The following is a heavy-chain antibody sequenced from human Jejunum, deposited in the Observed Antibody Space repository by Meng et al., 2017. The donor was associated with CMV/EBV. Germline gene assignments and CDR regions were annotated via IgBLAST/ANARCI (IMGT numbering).Heavy chain of an antibody. CDR3: ARDGEGRWLQLGC. V-gene: IGHV4-39*06. CDR1: GDSISSGGDF. Sequence: GDSISSGGDFWGWVRQPPGKGLEWIGSIDYSGTTRYNPSLGSRVVISVDTSMNQLTLRLDSVTAADTAVYYCARDGEGRWLQLGCWGQGTLVTVSS. CDR2: IDYSGTT. J-gene: IGHJ4*02. D-gene: IGHD5-24*01.